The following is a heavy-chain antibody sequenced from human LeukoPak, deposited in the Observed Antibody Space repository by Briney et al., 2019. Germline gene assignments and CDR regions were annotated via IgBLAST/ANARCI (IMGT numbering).Heavy chain of an antibody. D-gene: IGHD3-10*01. J-gene: IGHJ3*02. CDR2: ISSSSSTI. Sequence: PGGSLRLSCAASGFTFTKNSMNWVRQAPGKGLEWVSYISSSSSTIYYADSVKGRFTISRDNAKNSLYLQMNSLRDEDTAVYYCARDRGWPNDAFDIWGQGTMVTVSS. V-gene: IGHV3-48*02. CDR1: GFTFTKNS. CDR3: ARDRGWPNDAFDI.